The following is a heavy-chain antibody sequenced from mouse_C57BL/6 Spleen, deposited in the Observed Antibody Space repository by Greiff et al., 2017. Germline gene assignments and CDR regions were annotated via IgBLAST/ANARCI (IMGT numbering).Heavy chain of an antibody. CDR1: GYAFRSSW. V-gene: IGHV1-82*01. D-gene: IGHD4-1*01. CDR3: AREPLTGNDDY. CDR2: IYPGDGDT. Sequence: QVQLKESGPELVKPGASVKISCKASGYAFRSSWMNWVKQRPGKGLEWIGRIYPGDGDTNYTGKFKGKATLTADKSSSTAYMQLSSLTSEDSAVYFCAREPLTGNDDYWGQGTTLTVSS. J-gene: IGHJ2*01.